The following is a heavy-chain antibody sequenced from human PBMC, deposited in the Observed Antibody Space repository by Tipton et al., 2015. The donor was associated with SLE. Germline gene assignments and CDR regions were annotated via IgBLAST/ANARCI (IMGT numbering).Heavy chain of an antibody. CDR1: GYSISSGYY. CDR3: ARAEGSWDAFGI. D-gene: IGHD2-15*01. J-gene: IGHJ3*02. V-gene: IGHV4-38-2*02. Sequence: TLSLTCTVSGYSISSGYYWGWIRQPPGKGLEWIGNIYYSGSTNYNPSLKSRVTISVDTSKNQFSLKLSSVTAADTAVYYCARAEGSWDAFGIWGQGTMVTVSS. CDR2: IYYSGST.